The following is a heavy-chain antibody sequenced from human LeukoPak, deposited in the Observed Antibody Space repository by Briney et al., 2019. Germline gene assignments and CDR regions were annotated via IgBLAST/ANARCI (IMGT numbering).Heavy chain of an antibody. CDR3: AMGKRDYDLWSAYYNDY. CDR1: GFTFSSHA. CDR2: ISGRGVST. Sequence: GGSLRLSCAASGFTFSSHAMIWVRQAPGKGLEWVSTISGRGVSTYYADSVKGRFTISRDNSKNTLYLQMNSLRGEDTAVYYCAMGKRDYDLWSAYYNDYWGQGTLVTVSS. J-gene: IGHJ4*02. V-gene: IGHV3-23*01. D-gene: IGHD3-3*01.